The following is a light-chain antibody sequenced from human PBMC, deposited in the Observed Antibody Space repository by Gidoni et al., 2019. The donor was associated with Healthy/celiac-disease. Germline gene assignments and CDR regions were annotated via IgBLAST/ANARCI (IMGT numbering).Light chain of an antibody. Sequence: SYELTQPPSVSVSPGQTASITCSGDKLGDKYACCYQQKPGQSPVPVIYQDSKRPSGIPERFSGSNSGNTATLTISGTQAMDEADYYCQAWDSSKVFGGGTKLTVL. CDR3: QAWDSSKV. J-gene: IGLJ2*01. CDR1: KLGDKY. CDR2: QDS. V-gene: IGLV3-1*01.